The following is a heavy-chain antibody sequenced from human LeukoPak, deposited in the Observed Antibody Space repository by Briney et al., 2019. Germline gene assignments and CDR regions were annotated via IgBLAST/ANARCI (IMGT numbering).Heavy chain of an antibody. V-gene: IGHV4-34*01. CDR1: GGSFSGYY. J-gene: IGHJ4*02. Sequence: SETLSLTCAVYGGSFSGYYWSWIRQPPGKGLEWIGEINHSGSTNYNPSLKSRVTISVDTSKNQFSLKLSSVTAADTAVYYCARGRESTVTTIVRGDPLPYFDYWGQGTLVTVSS. CDR3: ARGRESTVTTIVRGDPLPYFDY. CDR2: INHSGST. D-gene: IGHD4-17*01.